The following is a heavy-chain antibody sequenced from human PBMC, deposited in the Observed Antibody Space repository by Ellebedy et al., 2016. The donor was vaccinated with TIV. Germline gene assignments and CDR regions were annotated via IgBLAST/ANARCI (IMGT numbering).Heavy chain of an antibody. CDR1: GFTFSSYD. CDR3: ARGRSGSWRKFDY. D-gene: IGHD6-13*01. Sequence: GESLKISCAASGFTFSSYDMHWVRQATGKGLEWVSAINTAGDTYYPGSVKGRFTISRENAKNSLYLQMNSLRAEDTAVYYCARGRSGSWRKFDYWGQGTLVTVSS. V-gene: IGHV3-13*01. CDR2: INTAGDT. J-gene: IGHJ4*02.